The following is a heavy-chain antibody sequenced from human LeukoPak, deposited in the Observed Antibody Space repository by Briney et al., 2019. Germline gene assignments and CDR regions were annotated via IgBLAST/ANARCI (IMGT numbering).Heavy chain of an antibody. CDR3: ARDSSSSGSGWYQGYYYYYMDV. V-gene: IGHV4-59*12. D-gene: IGHD6-19*01. CDR2: IYYSGST. Sequence: SETLSLTCTVSGGSISSYYWSWIRQPPGKGLEWIGYIYYSGSTNYNPSLKSRVTISVDTSKNQFSLQLNSVTPEDTAVYYCARDSSSSGSGWYQGYYYYYMDVWGKGTTVTVSS. J-gene: IGHJ6*03. CDR1: GGSISSYY.